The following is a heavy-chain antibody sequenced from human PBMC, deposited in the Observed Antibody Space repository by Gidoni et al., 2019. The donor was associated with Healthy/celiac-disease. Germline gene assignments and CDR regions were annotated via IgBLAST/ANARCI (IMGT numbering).Heavy chain of an antibody. CDR2: IYYSGST. CDR1: GGSISSRSYY. V-gene: IGHV4-39*01. Sequence: QLQLQESGPGLVKPSETLSLTCPVSGGSISSRSYYWGWIRQPPGKGLEWIGSIYYSGSTYYNPSLKSRVTISVDTSKNQFSLKLSSVTAADTAVYYCARHTCSSTSCSSNWFDPWGQGTLVTVSS. CDR3: ARHTCSSTSCSSNWFDP. D-gene: IGHD2-2*01. J-gene: IGHJ5*02.